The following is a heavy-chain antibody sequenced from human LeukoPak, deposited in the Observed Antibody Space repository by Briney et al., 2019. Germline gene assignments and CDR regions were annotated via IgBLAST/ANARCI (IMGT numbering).Heavy chain of an antibody. J-gene: IGHJ4*02. Sequence: SVKVSCKASGYTFTGYYMHWVRQAPGQGLEWMGRIIPILGIANYAQKFQGRVTITADKSTSTAYMELSSLRSEDTAVYYCARGYCTNGVCYTSDYWGQGTLVTVSS. CDR2: IIPILGIA. V-gene: IGHV1-69*02. CDR3: ARGYCTNGVCYTSDY. D-gene: IGHD2-8*01. CDR1: GYTFTGYY.